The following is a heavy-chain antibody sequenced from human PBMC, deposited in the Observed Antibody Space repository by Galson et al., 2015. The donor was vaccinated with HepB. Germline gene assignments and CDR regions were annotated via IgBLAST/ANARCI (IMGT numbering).Heavy chain of an antibody. CDR1: GGSISSYC. CDR3: ARSDNSSWFEFDH. CDR2: IHYSGIT. V-gene: IGHV4-59*08. Sequence: LSLTCTVSGGSISSYCWSWIRQPPGKGLEWIGNIHYSGITNYSPSLKSRVTISVDTSKDQFSLKLNSVTAADTAIYYCARSDNSSWFEFDHWGQGTLVTVSS. J-gene: IGHJ4*02. D-gene: IGHD3-10*01.